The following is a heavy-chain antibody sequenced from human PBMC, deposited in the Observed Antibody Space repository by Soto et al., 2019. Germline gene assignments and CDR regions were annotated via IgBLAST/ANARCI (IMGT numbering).Heavy chain of an antibody. CDR1: GFTFSSYA. Sequence: GGFLRLSCAASGFTFSSYAMSWVRQAPGKGLEWVSAISGSGGSTYYADSVKGRFTISRDNSKNTLYLQMNSLRAEDTAVYYCAKGVPLNSRTTYNDNDYWGQGTLVTVSS. CDR3: AKGVPLNSRTTYNDNDY. V-gene: IGHV3-23*01. D-gene: IGHD1-7*01. J-gene: IGHJ4*02. CDR2: ISGSGGST.